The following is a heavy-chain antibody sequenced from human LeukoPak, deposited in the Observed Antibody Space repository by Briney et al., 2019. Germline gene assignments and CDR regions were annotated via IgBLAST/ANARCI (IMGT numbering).Heavy chain of an antibody. J-gene: IGHJ4*02. CDR1: GGTFNNFA. D-gene: IGHD3-22*01. Sequence: ASMKVSCKASGGTFNNFAISWVRQAPGQGLEWMGIINPSGGSTSYAQKFQGRVTMTRDTSTSTVYMELSSLRSEDTAVYYCARDWFSDSSGYYPSPGFDYWGQGTLVTVSS. V-gene: IGHV1-46*02. CDR2: INPSGGST. CDR3: ARDWFSDSSGYYPSPGFDY.